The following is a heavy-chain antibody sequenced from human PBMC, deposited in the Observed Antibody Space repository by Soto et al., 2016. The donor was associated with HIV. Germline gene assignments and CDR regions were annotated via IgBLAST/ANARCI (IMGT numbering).Heavy chain of an antibody. CDR3: ARDDSGDGGGHFQH. CDR2: IDHTGNT. D-gene: IGHD2-21*01. CDR1: GGSFGGYD. J-gene: IGHJ1*01. Sequence: QVQLQQWGAGLLKPSETLSLTCAVYGGSFGGYDWTWIRQTPDKGLQWIGEIDHTGNTNYNPSLKSRLTISVDTSKNQFSLKVNSVTAADTAVYCCARDDSGDGGGHFQHWGQGTLVTVSS. V-gene: IGHV4-34*02.